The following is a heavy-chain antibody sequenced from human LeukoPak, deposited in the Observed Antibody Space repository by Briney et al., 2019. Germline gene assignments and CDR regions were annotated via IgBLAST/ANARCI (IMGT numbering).Heavy chain of an antibody. D-gene: IGHD3-3*01. J-gene: IGHJ4*02. CDR2: IIPYFGTA. CDR1: VGTFSSSA. CDR3: AGGRFLEWFLNY. V-gene: IGHV1-69*05. Sequence: ASVKVSCQASVGTFSSSAISWVRQATGKGLEWMGGIIPYFGTANYAQKLQGRVTITTDEYTSTAYMDLSSLRSEDTAVYYCAGGRFLEWFLNYWGRGTLDTVSS.